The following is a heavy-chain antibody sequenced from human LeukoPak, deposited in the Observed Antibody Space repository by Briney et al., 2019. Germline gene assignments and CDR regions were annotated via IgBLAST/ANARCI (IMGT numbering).Heavy chain of an antibody. CDR3: ARDRGCGDCYPPANDAFDI. J-gene: IGHJ3*02. CDR2: IYIGGYT. V-gene: IGHV3-66*01. Sequence: PGGSLRLSCAASGFTVSSNYMSWVRQAPGKGLEWVSVIYIGGYTGYADSAKGRFTISRDNSKNTLYLQMNSLRAEDTAVYYCARDRGCGDCYPPANDAFDIWGQGTMVTVSS. CDR1: GFTVSSNY. D-gene: IGHD2-21*02.